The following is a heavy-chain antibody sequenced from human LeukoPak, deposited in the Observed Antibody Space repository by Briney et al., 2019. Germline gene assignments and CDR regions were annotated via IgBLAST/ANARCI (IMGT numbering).Heavy chain of an antibody. Sequence: SETLFLTCTVSGDSISSGSYYWSWIRQPAGKGLEWIGRIYSNGDTKFNPSLKSRVTISLDTSKNQFSLKLSSATAADTAVYYCASRHSKQQPYYYYMDIWGKGTTVTVSS. CDR3: ASRHSKQQPYYYYMDI. J-gene: IGHJ6*03. CDR2: IYSNGDT. CDR1: GDSISSGSYY. V-gene: IGHV4-61*02. D-gene: IGHD6-13*01.